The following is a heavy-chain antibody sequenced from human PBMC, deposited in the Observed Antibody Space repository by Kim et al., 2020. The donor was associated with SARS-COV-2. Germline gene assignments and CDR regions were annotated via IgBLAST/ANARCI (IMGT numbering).Heavy chain of an antibody. V-gene: IGHV1-8*01. CDR1: GYTFTSYD. J-gene: IGHJ3*02. CDR3: ARVIVGATSEAFDI. Sequence: ASVKVSCKASGYTFTSYDINWVRQATGQGLEWMGWMNPNSGNTGYAQKFQGRVTMTRNTSISTAYMELSSLRSEDTAVYYCARVIVGATSEAFDIWGQGTMVTVSS. CDR2: MNPNSGNT. D-gene: IGHD1-26*01.